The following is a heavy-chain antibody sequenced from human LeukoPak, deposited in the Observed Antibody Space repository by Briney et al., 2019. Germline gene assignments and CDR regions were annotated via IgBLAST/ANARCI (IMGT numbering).Heavy chain of an antibody. CDR1: GYTFTGYY. CDR2: INPNSGGT. J-gene: IGHJ4*02. D-gene: IGHD2-15*01. V-gene: IGHV1-2*06. CDR3: ARGGCSGGSCYPNQLDY. Sequence: ASVTVSCTASGYTFTGYYMHWVRQAPGQGLEWMGRINPNSGGTNYAQKFQGRVTMTRDTSISTAYMELSRLRSDDTAVYYCARGGCSGGSCYPNQLDYWGQGTLVTVSP.